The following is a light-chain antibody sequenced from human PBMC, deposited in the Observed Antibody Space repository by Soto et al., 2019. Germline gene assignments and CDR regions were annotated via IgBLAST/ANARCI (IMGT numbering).Light chain of an antibody. CDR2: AAS. CDR3: QQYYSYPRT. Sequence: IQKTPSPSTLSASVGDRVTITCRASQGISSYLAWYQQKPGKAPKLLIYAASTLQSGVPSRFSGSGSGTDFTLTISCLQSEDFATYYCQQYYSYPRTFGQGTKVDIK. V-gene: IGKV1-8*01. J-gene: IGKJ1*01. CDR1: QGISSY.